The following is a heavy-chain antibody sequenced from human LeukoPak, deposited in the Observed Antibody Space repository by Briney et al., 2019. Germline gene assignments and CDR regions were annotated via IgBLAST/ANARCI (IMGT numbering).Heavy chain of an antibody. V-gene: IGHV3-30*18. CDR2: ISYDGSNR. D-gene: IGHD3-10*01. CDR3: AKEELRYFAY. Sequence: PGGSLRLSCAASGFTFSSHGMHWVRQAPGKGLEWVASISYDGSNRHYADSVKGRVTISRDNSKNTLYLQMNSLRTEDTSIYYCAKEELRYFAYWGQGTLVTASS. J-gene: IGHJ4*02. CDR1: GFTFSSHG.